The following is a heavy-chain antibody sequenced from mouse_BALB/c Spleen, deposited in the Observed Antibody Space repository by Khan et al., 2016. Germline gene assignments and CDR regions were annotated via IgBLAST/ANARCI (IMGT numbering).Heavy chain of an antibody. CDR2: INPYNGAT. Sequence: VRLQQSGPELVKPGASVKISCKASGYSFTGYYMHWVKQSHVKSLEWIGRINPYNGATSYNQNFKDKASLTVDKSSSTAYMELHSLTSEDSAVYYCARERPGFAYWGQGTLVTVSA. V-gene: IGHV1-31*01. CDR1: GYSFTGYY. J-gene: IGHJ3*01. CDR3: ARERPGFAY.